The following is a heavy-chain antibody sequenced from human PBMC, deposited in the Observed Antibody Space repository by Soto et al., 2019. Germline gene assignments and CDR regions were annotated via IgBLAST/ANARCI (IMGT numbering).Heavy chain of an antibody. V-gene: IGHV5-51*01. CDR3: AAGGISPGNYNYYAMDV. CDR1: GYSFTSYW. Sequence: GESLKISCKTSGYSFTSYWIGWVRQMPGKGLEWMGFIYPGDSDTRYSPSFQGQVTISADKSISTAYLQWSSLKASDTAVYYCAAGGISPGNYNYYAMDVWGQGTTVTVSS. CDR2: IYPGDSDT. J-gene: IGHJ6*02. D-gene: IGHD3-16*01.